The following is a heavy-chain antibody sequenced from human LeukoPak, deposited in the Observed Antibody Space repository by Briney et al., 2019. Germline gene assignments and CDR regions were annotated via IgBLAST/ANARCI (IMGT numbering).Heavy chain of an antibody. CDR1: GYTFTSYY. CDR3: ARAGITMVRGVIGDKYYFDY. J-gene: IGHJ4*02. V-gene: IGHV1-46*01. D-gene: IGHD3-10*01. Sequence: ASVKVSCKASGYTFTSYYMHWVRQAPGQGLEWMGIINPSGGSTSYAQKFQGRVTMTRDTSTSTVYMELSSLRSEDTAVYYCARAGITMVRGVIGDKYYFDYWGQGTLDTVSS. CDR2: INPSGGST.